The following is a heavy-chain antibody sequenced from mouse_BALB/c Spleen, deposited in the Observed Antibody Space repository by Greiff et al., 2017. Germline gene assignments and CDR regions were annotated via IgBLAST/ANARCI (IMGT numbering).Heavy chain of an antibody. J-gene: IGHJ1*01. CDR1: GFTFSSFG. Sequence: EVQLVESGGGLVQPGGSRKLSCAASGFTFSSFGMHWVRQAPEKGLEWVAYISSGSSTIYYADTVKGRFTISRDNPKNTLFLQMTSLRSEDTAMYYCARNDYGSSYPWYFDVWGAGTTVTVSS. CDR3: ARNDYGSSYPWYFDV. D-gene: IGHD1-1*01. V-gene: IGHV5-17*02. CDR2: ISSGSSTI.